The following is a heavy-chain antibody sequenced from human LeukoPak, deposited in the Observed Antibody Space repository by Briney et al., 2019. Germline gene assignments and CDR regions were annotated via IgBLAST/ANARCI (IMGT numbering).Heavy chain of an antibody. CDR2: ISGSGGST. CDR3: AKAADPYDILTGYYWGPFDY. CDR1: GFTFSSYA. J-gene: IGHJ4*02. Sequence: PGGSLRLSCAASGFTFSSYAMSWVRQAPGKGLEWVSAISGSGGSTYYADSAKGRFTISRDNSKNTLYLQMNSLRAEDTAVYYCAKAADPYDILTGYYWGPFDYWGQGTLVTVSS. V-gene: IGHV3-23*01. D-gene: IGHD3-9*01.